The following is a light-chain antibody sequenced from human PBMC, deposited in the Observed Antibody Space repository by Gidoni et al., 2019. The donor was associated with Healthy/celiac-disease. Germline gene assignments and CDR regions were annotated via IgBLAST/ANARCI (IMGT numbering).Light chain of an antibody. J-gene: IGKJ1*01. CDR3: QQYGSSRAT. CDR1: QSVSSSY. V-gene: IGKV3-20*01. Sequence: EIVLTQSPGTLSLSPGERATLSCRASQSVSSSYLAWYQQKPCQAPRLLIYGASSRATGIPDRFSGSGSGTDFTLTISRLEPEDFAVYYCQQYGSSRATFXXXTKVEIK. CDR2: GAS.